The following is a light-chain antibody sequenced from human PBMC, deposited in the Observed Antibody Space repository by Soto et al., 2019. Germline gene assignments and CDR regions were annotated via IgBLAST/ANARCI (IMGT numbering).Light chain of an antibody. CDR3: SSYTGSSTPV. CDR1: SSDVGGYNY. CDR2: EVS. J-gene: IGLJ3*02. V-gene: IGLV2-14*01. Sequence: QSALTQPASVSGSPGQSITISCTGTSSDVGGYNYVSWYQHHPGKAPKLMIYEVSNRPPGVSNRFSGSKSGNTASLTISGLQAEDEAAYYCSSYTGSSTPVFGGGTKLTVL.